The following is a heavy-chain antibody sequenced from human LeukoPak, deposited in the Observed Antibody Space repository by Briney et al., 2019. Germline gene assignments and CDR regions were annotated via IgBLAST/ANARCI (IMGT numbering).Heavy chain of an antibody. CDR1: GFTFNTYS. CDR2: ISTTSATI. V-gene: IGHV3-48*01. D-gene: IGHD3-22*01. CDR3: ARGGYSPDY. Sequence: GGSLRLSCVASGFTFNTYSMNWVRQTPGRGLEWVSYISTTSATIYYADSVKGRFTISRDNVKNSLYLQMNSLRAEDTALYYCARGGYSPDYWGQGTLVTISS. J-gene: IGHJ4*02.